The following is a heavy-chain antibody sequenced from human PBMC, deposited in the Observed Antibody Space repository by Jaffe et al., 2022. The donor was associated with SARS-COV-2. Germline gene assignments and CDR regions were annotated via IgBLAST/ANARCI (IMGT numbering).Heavy chain of an antibody. CDR2: IKSKTDGGTT. J-gene: IGHJ4*02. D-gene: IGHD4-17*01. V-gene: IGHV3-15*01. CDR3: TTQRPMTTVTKVMDY. CDR1: GFTFSNAW. Sequence: EVQLVESGGGLVKPGGSLRLSCAASGFTFSNAWMSWVRQAPGKGLEWVGRIKSKTDGGTTDYAAPVKGRFTISRDDSKNTLYLQMNSLKTEDTAVYYCTTQRPMTTVTKVMDYWGQGTLVTVSS.